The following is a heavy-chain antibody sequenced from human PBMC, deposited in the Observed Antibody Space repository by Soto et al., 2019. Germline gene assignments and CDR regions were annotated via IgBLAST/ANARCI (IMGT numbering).Heavy chain of an antibody. V-gene: IGHV4-59*01. CDR3: ARMVSGWFDP. CDR1: DGSISNFY. CDR2: IYYSGST. Sequence: SETLSLTCTVSDGSISNFYWSWIRQPPGKGLEWIGYIYYSGSTNYNPSLKSRVTISVDTSKNQFSLKLSSVTAADTAVYYCARMVSGWFDPWGQGTLVTVSS. J-gene: IGHJ5*02. D-gene: IGHD2-8*01.